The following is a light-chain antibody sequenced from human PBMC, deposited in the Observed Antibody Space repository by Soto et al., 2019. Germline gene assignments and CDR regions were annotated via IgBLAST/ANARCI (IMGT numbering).Light chain of an antibody. Sequence: QSVLTQPPSASGSPGQSVTIPCAGTSTDVVEYNYVSWYQQHPGKVPKLIIFEVNKRPSGVPDRFSGSKSGDTASLTVSGLQAEDEADYYCSSFVGAPVIFGGGTKLTVL. V-gene: IGLV2-8*01. CDR2: EVN. CDR3: SSFVGAPVI. CDR1: STDVVEYNY. J-gene: IGLJ2*01.